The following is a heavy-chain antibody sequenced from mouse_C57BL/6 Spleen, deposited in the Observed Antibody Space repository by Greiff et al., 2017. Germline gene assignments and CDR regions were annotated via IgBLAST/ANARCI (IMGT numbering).Heavy chain of an antibody. CDR1: GFTFSDYG. CDR3: ARKTTVVGGAMGY. J-gene: IGHJ4*01. Sequence: EVHLVESGGGLVKPGGSLKLSCAASGFTFSDYGMHWVRQAPEKGLEWVAYISSGSSTIYYADTVKGRFTISRDNAKNTLFLQMTSLRSEDTAMYYCARKTTVVGGAMGYWGQGTSVTVSS. D-gene: IGHD1-1*01. CDR2: ISSGSSTI. V-gene: IGHV5-17*01.